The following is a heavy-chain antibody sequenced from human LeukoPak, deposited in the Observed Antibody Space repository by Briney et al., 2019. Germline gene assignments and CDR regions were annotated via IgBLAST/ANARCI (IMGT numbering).Heavy chain of an antibody. CDR2: ISSTGGST. D-gene: IGHD1-26*01. J-gene: IGHJ4*02. Sequence: GGSLRLSCAASGFTFNTYGMIWVRQAPGKGLEWVSGISSTGGSTYNAHSVKGRFTISRDNSKNTVYLQMNSLRAEDTAIYYCAKVRLNVSVVGNRGFDYWGRGSLVTVSS. CDR1: GFTFNTYG. CDR3: AKVRLNVSVVGNRGFDY. V-gene: IGHV3-23*01.